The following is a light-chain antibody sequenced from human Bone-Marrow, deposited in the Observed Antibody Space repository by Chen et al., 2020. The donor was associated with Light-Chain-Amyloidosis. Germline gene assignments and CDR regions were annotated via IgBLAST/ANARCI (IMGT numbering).Light chain of an antibody. CDR3: SSYTITNTLV. Sequence: QSALTQPASVSGSPGQPISLPCTGTSSDVGGDNLVSWYQQHPDKAPKLMIYEVTNRPSWVPDRFSGYKSDNTASLTISGLQTEDEADYFCSSYTITNTLVFGSGTRVTVL. V-gene: IGLV2-14*01. CDR2: EVT. CDR1: SSDVGGDNL. J-gene: IGLJ1*01.